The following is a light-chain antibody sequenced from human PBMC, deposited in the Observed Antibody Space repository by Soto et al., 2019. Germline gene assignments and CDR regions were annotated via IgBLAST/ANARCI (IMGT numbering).Light chain of an antibody. Sequence: DIVMTQSPLSLPVTPGEPASISCRSSQSLLHSNGYTYLDWYLQKPGQSPQLLIYWGSNRASGVPDRFSGSGSGTDFTLKISRVEIEDVAIYYCMLGSHWPGTFGQGTKVDIK. J-gene: IGKJ1*01. CDR2: WGS. CDR3: MLGSHWPGT. V-gene: IGKV2-28*01. CDR1: QSLLHSNGYTY.